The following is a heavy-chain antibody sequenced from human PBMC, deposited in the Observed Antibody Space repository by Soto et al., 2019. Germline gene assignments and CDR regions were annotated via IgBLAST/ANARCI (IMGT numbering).Heavy chain of an antibody. CDR1: GFTFSSYA. Sequence: PGGSLRLSCAASGFTFSSYAMSWVRQAPGKGLEWVSAISGSGGSTYYADSVKGRFTISRDNSKNTLYLQMNSLRAEDTAVYYCAKDGGLHYYGSGSYYKDYFDYWSQGTLVTVSS. CDR3: AKDGGLHYYGSGSYYKDYFDY. V-gene: IGHV3-23*01. D-gene: IGHD3-10*01. J-gene: IGHJ4*02. CDR2: ISGSGGST.